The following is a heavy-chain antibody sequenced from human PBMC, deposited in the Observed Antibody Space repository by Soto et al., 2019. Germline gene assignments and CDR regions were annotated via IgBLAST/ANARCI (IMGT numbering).Heavy chain of an antibody. V-gene: IGHV4-30-2*01. J-gene: IGHJ5*02. CDR1: GGSISSGGYS. CDR2: IYHSGST. CDR3: ARVPGP. D-gene: IGHD3-10*01. Sequence: QLQLQESGSGLVKPSQTLSLTCAVSGGSISSGGYSWSWIRQPPGKGLEWIGYIYHSGSTYYNPSPXRXXTISVDRSKNQLSLKLSSVTAADTAVYYCARVPGPWGQGTLVTVSS.